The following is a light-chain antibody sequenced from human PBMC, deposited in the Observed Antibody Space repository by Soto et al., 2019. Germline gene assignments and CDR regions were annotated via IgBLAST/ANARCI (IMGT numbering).Light chain of an antibody. Sequence: DIQMTQSPSSVSESVGDRVSITCRASQGISNWLAWYQQKPGRAPKLLIYTGSSLQSGVPSRFSGTGSGTDFTLTISSLQPEEVATYYCQQANSFPLTFGGGTKVEIK. CDR2: TGS. J-gene: IGKJ4*01. V-gene: IGKV1-12*01. CDR3: QQANSFPLT. CDR1: QGISNW.